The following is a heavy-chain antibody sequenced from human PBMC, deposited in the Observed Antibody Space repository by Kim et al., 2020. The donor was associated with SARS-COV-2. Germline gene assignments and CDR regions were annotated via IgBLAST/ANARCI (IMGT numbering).Heavy chain of an antibody. Sequence: SETLSLTCTVSGGSISSYYWSWIRQPAGKGLVWIGRIYTSGSTNYNPSLKSRVTMSVDTSKNQFSLKLSSVTAADTAVYYCARTLSPYYYGSGTLYGMDVWGQGTTVTVSS. CDR1: GGSISSYY. CDR2: IYTSGST. V-gene: IGHV4-4*07. J-gene: IGHJ6*02. CDR3: ARTLSPYYYGSGTLYGMDV. D-gene: IGHD3-10*01.